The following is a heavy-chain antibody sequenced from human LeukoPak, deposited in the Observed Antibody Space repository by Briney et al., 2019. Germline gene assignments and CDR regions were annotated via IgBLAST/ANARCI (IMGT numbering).Heavy chain of an antibody. J-gene: IGHJ4*02. D-gene: IGHD3-22*01. V-gene: IGHV1-69*05. CDR2: IIPIFGTA. CDR3: ARDRLGSYYYDSSGYAFDY. CDR1: GGTFSSYA. Sequence: SVKVSCKASGGTFSSYAISWVRQAPGQGLEWMGRIIPIFGTANYAQKFQGRVTITTDESTSTAYMELSSLRSEDTAVYYCARDRLGSYYYDSSGYAFDYWGQGTLVTVSS.